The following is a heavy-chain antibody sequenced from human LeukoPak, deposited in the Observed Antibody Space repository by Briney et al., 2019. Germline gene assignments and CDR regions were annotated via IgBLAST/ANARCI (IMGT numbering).Heavy chain of an antibody. CDR2: IIPIFGTA. V-gene: IGHV1-69*06. CDR3: ARDYYDSSPYWYFDL. Sequence: SVKVSCKASGYTFSNYDISWVRQAPGQGLEWMGGIIPIFGTANYAQKFQGRVTITADKSTSTAYMELSSLRSEDTAVYYCARDYYDSSPYWYFDLWGRGTLVTVSS. J-gene: IGHJ2*01. D-gene: IGHD3-22*01. CDR1: GYTFSNYD.